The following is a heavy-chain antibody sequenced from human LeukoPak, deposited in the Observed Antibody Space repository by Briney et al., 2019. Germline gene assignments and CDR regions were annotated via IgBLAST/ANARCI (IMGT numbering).Heavy chain of an antibody. CDR2: TNPSGGGT. CDR1: GYTFTSYY. CDR3: AKAAYSGYHFDY. J-gene: IGHJ4*02. V-gene: IGHV1-46*01. Sequence: ASVKVSCKASGYTFTSYYMHWVRQAPGQGPEWMGATNPSGGGTSYAQKFQGRVTMTRDTSTNTVYMELSSLKSEDTGVYYCAKAAYSGYHFDYWGQGTLVSVSS. D-gene: IGHD5-12*01.